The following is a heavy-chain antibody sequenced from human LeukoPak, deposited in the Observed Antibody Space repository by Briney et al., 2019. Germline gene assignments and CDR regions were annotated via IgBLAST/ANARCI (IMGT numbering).Heavy chain of an antibody. CDR3: ARVFSGWYGNYMDV. Sequence: GGSLRLSCEASGFTLSTYWMIWVRQAPGKGLEWGANINQDGSKKYYVDSIKGRFTISRANAKNSLYLQMISLRAEDTALYYCARVFSGWYGNYMDVWGKGTTVTVSS. CDR2: INQDGSKK. J-gene: IGHJ6*03. D-gene: IGHD6-19*01. CDR1: GFTLSTYW. V-gene: IGHV3-7*01.